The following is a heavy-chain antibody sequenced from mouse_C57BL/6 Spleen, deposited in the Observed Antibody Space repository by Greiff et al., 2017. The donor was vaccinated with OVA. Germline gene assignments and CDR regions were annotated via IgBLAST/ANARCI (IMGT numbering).Heavy chain of an antibody. J-gene: IGHJ2*01. CDR2: IDPETGGT. Sequence: QVQLQQSGAELVRPGASVTLSCKASGYTFTDYEMHWVKQTPVHGLEWIGAIDPETGGTAYNQKFKGKAILTADKSSSTAYMELRSLTSEDSAVYYCTRTMVTTTVYYFDYWGQGTTLTVSS. CDR1: GYTFTDYE. CDR3: TRTMVTTTVYYFDY. D-gene: IGHD2-2*01. V-gene: IGHV1-15*01.